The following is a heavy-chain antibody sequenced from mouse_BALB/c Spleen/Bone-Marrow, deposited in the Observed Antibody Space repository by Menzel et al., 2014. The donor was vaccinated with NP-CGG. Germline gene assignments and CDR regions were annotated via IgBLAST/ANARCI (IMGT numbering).Heavy chain of an antibody. D-gene: IGHD6-1*01. J-gene: IGHJ1*01. CDR2: IRSKSNNYAT. Sequence: EVKLVESGGGLVQPKGSLKLSCAASGFTFNTYAMNWVRQAPGKGLEWVARIRSKSNNYATYYADPVKDRFTISRDDSQSMLYLQMNNLKTEDTVMYYCVTSTSSDVWGAGTTVPFSS. V-gene: IGHV10-1*02. CDR3: VTSTSSDV. CDR1: GFTFNTYA.